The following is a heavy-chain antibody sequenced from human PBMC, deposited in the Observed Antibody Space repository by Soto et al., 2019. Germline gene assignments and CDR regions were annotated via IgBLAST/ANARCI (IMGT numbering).Heavy chain of an antibody. CDR2: IYYIVNT. CDR3: SRGSTYYGFLT. D-gene: IGHD3-10*01. CDR1: GESMGSGDYY. J-gene: IGHJ5*02. V-gene: IGHV4-30-4*01. Sequence: QVQLQESGPGLVKPSQTLSLTCTVSGESMGSGDYYWTWIRQPPGKGLEWIGYIYYIVNTFHNPSLESRVNISIDTSKNHFSLRLTSVTAADTAVYYCSRGSTYYGFLTWGQGTLVTVSS.